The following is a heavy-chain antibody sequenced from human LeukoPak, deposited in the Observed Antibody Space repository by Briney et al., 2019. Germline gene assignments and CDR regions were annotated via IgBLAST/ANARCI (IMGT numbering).Heavy chain of an antibody. CDR2: IYYSGST. J-gene: IGHJ4*02. V-gene: IGHV4-59*12. Sequence: SETLSLTCTVSGGSISSYYWSWIRQPPGKGLEWIGYIYYSGSTNYNPSLKSRVTISVDTSKNQFSLMLSSVTAADTAVYYCARGIGSSSWRGKYYFDYWGQGTLVTVSS. D-gene: IGHD6-13*01. CDR1: GGSISSYY. CDR3: ARGIGSSSWRGKYYFDY.